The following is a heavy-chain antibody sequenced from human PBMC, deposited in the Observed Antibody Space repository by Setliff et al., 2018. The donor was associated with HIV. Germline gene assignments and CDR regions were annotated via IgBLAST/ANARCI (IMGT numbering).Heavy chain of an antibody. D-gene: IGHD4-4*01. J-gene: IGHJ6*02. CDR2: INHSGST. V-gene: IGHV4-34*01. CDR3: ARDLTVTDNGMDV. Sequence: TLSLTCAVYGGSFSDYYWSWIRQPPGKGLEWIGEINHSGSTNYNPSLKSRVTISVDTSKNQFSLKLSSVTAADTAVYYCARDLTVTDNGMDVWGQGTTVTVSS. CDR1: GGSFSDYY.